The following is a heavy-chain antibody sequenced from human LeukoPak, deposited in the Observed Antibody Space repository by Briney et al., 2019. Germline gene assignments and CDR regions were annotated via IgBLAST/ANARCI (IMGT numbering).Heavy chain of an antibody. D-gene: IGHD2-15*01. V-gene: IGHV3-30*04. CDR1: GFTFSSYA. J-gene: IGHJ4*02. CDR2: ISYDGSNK. CDR3: ARRSVAAIDY. Sequence: GGPLRLSCAASGFTFSSYAMHWVRQAPGKGLEWVAVISYDGSNKYYADSVKGRFTISRDNSKNTLYLQMNSLRAEDTAVYYCARRSVAAIDYWGQGTLVTVSS.